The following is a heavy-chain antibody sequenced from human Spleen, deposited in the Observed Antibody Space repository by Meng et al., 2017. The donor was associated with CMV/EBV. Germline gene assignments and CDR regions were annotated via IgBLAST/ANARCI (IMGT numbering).Heavy chain of an antibody. CDR1: GFTVSSNY. Sequence: GESLKISCAASGFTVSSNYMSWVRQAPGKGLEWVSVIYSGGSTYYADSVKGRFTISRDNAKNSLYLQMNSLRAEDTAVYYCARDASIFGVAIISYYGMDVWGQGTTVTVSS. J-gene: IGHJ6*02. D-gene: IGHD3-3*01. CDR2: IYSGGST. V-gene: IGHV3-66*01. CDR3: ARDASIFGVAIISYYGMDV.